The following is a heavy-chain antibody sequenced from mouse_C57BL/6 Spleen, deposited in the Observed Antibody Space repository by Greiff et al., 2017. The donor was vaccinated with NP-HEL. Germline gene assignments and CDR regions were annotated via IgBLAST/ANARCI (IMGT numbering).Heavy chain of an antibody. CDR1: GFTFSSYG. CDR3: ARQRGHDYDAWFAY. D-gene: IGHD2-4*01. Sequence: EVKLVESGGDLVKPGGSLKLSCAASGFTFSSYGMSWVRQTPDKRLEWVATISSGGSYTYYLDSVKGRFTISRDNAKNTLYLQMSSLKSEDTAMYYCARQRGHDYDAWFAYWGQGTLVTVSA. CDR2: ISSGGSYT. J-gene: IGHJ3*01. V-gene: IGHV5-6*01.